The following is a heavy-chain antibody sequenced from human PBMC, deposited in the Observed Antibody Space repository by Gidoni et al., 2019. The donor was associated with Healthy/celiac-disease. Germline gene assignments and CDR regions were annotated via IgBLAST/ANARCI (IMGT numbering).Heavy chain of an antibody. D-gene: IGHD4-17*01. CDR3: ASFDYGGNLNWLEP. V-gene: IGHV4-61*02. Sequence: QVQLQESGPGLVKPSQTLSLTCPVSGGSLISGSYYSSWIRQPAGKGLEWIGRIYTSGSTNYNPSLKSRVTISVDTSKNQFSLKLSYGTAADTAVYYCASFDYGGNLNWLEPWGKGTLVTVSS. J-gene: IGHJ5*02. CDR1: GGSLISGSYY. CDR2: IYTSGST.